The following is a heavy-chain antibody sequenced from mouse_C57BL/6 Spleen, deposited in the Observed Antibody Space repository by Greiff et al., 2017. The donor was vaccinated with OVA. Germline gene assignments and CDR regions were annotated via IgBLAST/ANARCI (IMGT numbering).Heavy chain of an antibody. V-gene: IGHV1-69*01. Sequence: QVQLQQPGAELVMPGASVKLSCKASGYTFTSYWMHWVKQRPGQGLEWIGEIDPSDSYTNYNQKFKGKSTLTVDKSSSTAYMQLSSLTSEYSAVYYCARWYYGSSYVGYYFDYWGQGTTLTVSS. CDR2: IDPSDSYT. CDR1: GYTFTSYW. D-gene: IGHD1-1*01. CDR3: ARWYYGSSYVGYYFDY. J-gene: IGHJ2*01.